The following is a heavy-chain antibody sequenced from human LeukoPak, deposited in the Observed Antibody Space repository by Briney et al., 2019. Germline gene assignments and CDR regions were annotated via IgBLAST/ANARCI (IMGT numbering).Heavy chain of an antibody. V-gene: IGHV1-69*13. CDR1: GGTFSSYA. CDR3: ARAQGYCSGGSCYSEDYYYYGMDV. D-gene: IGHD2-15*01. Sequence: SVKVSCKASGGTFSSYAISWVRQAPGQGLEWMGGIMPIFGTANYAQKFQGRVTITADESTSTAYMELSSLRSEDTAVYYCARAQGYCSGGSCYSEDYYYYGMDVWGQGTTVTVSS. CDR2: IMPIFGTA. J-gene: IGHJ6*02.